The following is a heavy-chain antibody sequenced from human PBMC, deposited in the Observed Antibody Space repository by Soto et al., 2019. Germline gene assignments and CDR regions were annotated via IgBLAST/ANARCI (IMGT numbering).Heavy chain of an antibody. V-gene: IGHV3-23*01. J-gene: IGHJ3*02. CDR3: AKATATSGGAFEI. Sequence: GGSLRLSCAVSVFILRSYEMSWVRQAPGQGLEWVSTILVGGSTHYEDSVKGRFTISRDTSKNTVYLQMNSLTAGDTAFYYCAKATATSGGAFEIYGQGTMVTV. CDR2: ILVGGST. CDR1: VFILRSYE. D-gene: IGHD1-26*01.